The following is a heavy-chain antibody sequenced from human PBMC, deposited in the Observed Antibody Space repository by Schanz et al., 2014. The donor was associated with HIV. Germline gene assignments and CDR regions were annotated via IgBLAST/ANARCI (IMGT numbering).Heavy chain of an antibody. Sequence: QVQLVQSGAEVKKPGASVKVSCKASGYTFTSYGISWVRQAPGQGLEWMGWISVYNGNTDYAQKLQGRVTMTRDTSIGTAYMELRSLRADDTAVYFCASSRLLWFGELFDNWGQGTLVTVSS. J-gene: IGHJ4*02. CDR1: GYTFTSYG. CDR2: ISVYNGNT. CDR3: ASSRLLWFGELFDN. V-gene: IGHV1-18*01. D-gene: IGHD3-10*01.